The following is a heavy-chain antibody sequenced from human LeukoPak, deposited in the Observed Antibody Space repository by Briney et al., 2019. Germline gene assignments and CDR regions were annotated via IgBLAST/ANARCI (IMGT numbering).Heavy chain of an antibody. CDR2: IYYTGRT. J-gene: IGHJ5*02. D-gene: IGHD3-9*01. CDR1: GGSISYYY. V-gene: IGHV4-59*01. CDR3: ARGGTYNDILSFDP. Sequence: ETLSLTCTVSGGSISYYYWTWIRQSPGKGLEWIGQIYYTGRTYYNPSLERRVTISLDTSRIQFSLIMTSVTAADTAMYYCARGGTYNDILSFDPWGQGTLVSVSS.